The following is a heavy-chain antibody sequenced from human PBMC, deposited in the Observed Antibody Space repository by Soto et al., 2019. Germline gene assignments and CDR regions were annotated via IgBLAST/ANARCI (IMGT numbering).Heavy chain of an antibody. J-gene: IGHJ4*02. CDR2: INAGNGNT. D-gene: IGHD7-27*01. CDR3: ARSPRGLTAHFDY. CDR1: GYTFTSYA. Sequence: QVQLVQSGAEVKKPGASVKVSCKASGYTFTSYAMHWVRQAPGQRLEWMGWINAGNGNTKYSQKFQGRVTITRDTSASTAYMELSSLRSEDTAVYYCARSPRGLTAHFDYCGQGTLVTVSS. V-gene: IGHV1-3*01.